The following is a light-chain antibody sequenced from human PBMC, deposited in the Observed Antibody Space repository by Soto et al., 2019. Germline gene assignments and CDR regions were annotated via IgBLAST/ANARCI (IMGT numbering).Light chain of an antibody. CDR1: QSVSSSY. CDR3: QQRSNWPT. J-gene: IGKJ5*01. Sequence: EIVLTQSPGTLSLSPGERGTLSCMASQSVSSSYLAWYQQKPGQAPRLLIYDASNRATGIPARFSGSGSGTDFTLTISSLEPEDFAVYYCQQRSNWPTFGQGTRLEIK. CDR2: DAS. V-gene: IGKV3D-20*02.